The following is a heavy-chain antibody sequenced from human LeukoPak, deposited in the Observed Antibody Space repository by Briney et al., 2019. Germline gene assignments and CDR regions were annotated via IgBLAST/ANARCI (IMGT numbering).Heavy chain of an antibody. CDR2: IYSGST. D-gene: IGHD4-11*01. J-gene: IGHJ4*02. Sequence: SETLSLTCTVPGGSVRTYYWSWIRQSPGKGLEWIGYIYSGSTNYNPSLKRRVTISVDASKSQCSLKLRSVTAADTAVYFCAGAHSNSFYFGFWGQGTLVSVSS. V-gene: IGHV4-59*02. CDR1: GGSVRTYY. CDR3: AGAHSNSFYFGF.